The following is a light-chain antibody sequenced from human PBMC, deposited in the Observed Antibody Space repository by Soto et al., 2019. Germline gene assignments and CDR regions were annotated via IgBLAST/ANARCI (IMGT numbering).Light chain of an antibody. Sequence: EIVMTQSPVALSVSPGESAALSCRASQSVGRNFAWYQQRPGQAPRVLIYGTSTRATGVPARFSGSGSGTDFTLTISSLQSEDVAVDYCQQYNNWPYTFGQGTRLEIK. CDR3: QQYNNWPYT. CDR2: GTS. J-gene: IGKJ2*01. CDR1: QSVGRN. V-gene: IGKV3-15*01.